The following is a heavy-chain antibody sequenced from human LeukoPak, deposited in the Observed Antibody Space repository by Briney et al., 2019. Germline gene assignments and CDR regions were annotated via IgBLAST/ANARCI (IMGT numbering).Heavy chain of an antibody. CDR1: GFTFSSYG. Sequence: GSLRLSCAASGFTFSSYGMHWARQAPGKGLEWVAVIWYDGSNKYYADSVKGRFTISRDNSKNTLYLQMNSLRAEDTAVYYCARAGGYCSSTSCYRRYYYMDVWGKGTTVTVSS. D-gene: IGHD2-2*02. J-gene: IGHJ6*03. CDR3: ARAGGYCSSTSCYRRYYYMDV. V-gene: IGHV3-33*08. CDR2: IWYDGSNK.